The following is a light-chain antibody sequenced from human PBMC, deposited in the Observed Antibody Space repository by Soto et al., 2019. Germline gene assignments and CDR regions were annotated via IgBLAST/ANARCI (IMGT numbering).Light chain of an antibody. CDR1: SSNIGAGYD. Sequence: QSVLTQPPSVSGAPGQRVTISCTGSSSNIGAGYDVHWYQQLPGTAPKLLIYGNNNQPSGVPDRFSGSKSGTSASLAITGLQAEDETDYYCQSYDSSLDVVFGGGTKLTVL. CDR2: GNN. V-gene: IGLV1-40*01. CDR3: QSYDSSLDVV. J-gene: IGLJ2*01.